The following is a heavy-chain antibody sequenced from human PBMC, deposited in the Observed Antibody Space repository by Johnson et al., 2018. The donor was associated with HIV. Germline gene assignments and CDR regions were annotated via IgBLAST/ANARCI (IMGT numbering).Heavy chain of an antibody. CDR1: GFTFSDYY. CDR3: ARAGRWSGDTFDI. CDR2: ISSSGSTL. J-gene: IGHJ3*02. Sequence: QMQLVESGGGLVKPGGSLRRSCAASGFTFSDYYMNWIRQAPGKGLEWVSYISSSGSTLSYADSVTCLFTISREKAKNSLYLQMNSLRAGDTAVYYCARAGRWSGDTFDIWGQGTMVTVSS. V-gene: IGHV3-11*04. D-gene: IGHD3-10*01.